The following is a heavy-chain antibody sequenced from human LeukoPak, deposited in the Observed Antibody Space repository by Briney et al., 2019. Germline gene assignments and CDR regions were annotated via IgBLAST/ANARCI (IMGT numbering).Heavy chain of an antibody. CDR3: AKGGREGYYFDY. V-gene: IGHV3-23*03. Sequence: GGSLRLSCAASGFTFSSYAMSWVRQAPGKGLGWVSVIYSGGSTYYADSVKGRFTISRDNSKNTLYLQMNSLRAEDTAVYYCAKGGREGYYFDYWGQGTLVTVSS. CDR1: GFTFSSYA. D-gene: IGHD2-15*01. J-gene: IGHJ4*02. CDR2: IYSGGST.